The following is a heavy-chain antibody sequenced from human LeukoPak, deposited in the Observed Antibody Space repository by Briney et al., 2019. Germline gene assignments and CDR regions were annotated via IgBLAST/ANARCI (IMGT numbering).Heavy chain of an antibody. V-gene: IGHV4-59*08. CDR3: ARRHRDCSGDSCFLLDY. J-gene: IGHJ4*02. CDR1: GVFVNNSY. CDR2: FSNSWRT. Sequence: SETLSLTCSVSGVFVNNSYWAWLRQTPEKGLEWLGFFSNSWRTKYNPGLKSRVTISADTSNNRFYLELGSVTAADTAVYFCARRHRDCSGDSCFLLDYWGQGTLVTVSS. D-gene: IGHD2-15*01.